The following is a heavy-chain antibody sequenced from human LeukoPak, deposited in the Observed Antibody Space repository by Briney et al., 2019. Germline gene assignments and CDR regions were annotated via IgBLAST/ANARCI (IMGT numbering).Heavy chain of an antibody. D-gene: IGHD4-17*01. Sequence: GGSLRLSCAASGFTFSTYPMYWVRQAPGKGLEWVSAISDTGGGTYYPDSVKGRFTISRDNSKNTLYLQMSSLRAEDTAIYYCVRRTTVTETFDYWGQGTLVTVSS. J-gene: IGHJ4*02. V-gene: IGHV3-23*01. CDR1: GFTFSTYP. CDR2: ISDTGGGT. CDR3: VRRTTVTETFDY.